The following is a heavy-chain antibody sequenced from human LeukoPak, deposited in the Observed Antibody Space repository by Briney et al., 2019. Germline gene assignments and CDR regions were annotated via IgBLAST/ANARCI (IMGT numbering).Heavy chain of an antibody. V-gene: IGHV4-39*01. J-gene: IGHJ3*02. CDR1: GGSISSYY. CDR3: ARHIDGFDI. CDR2: IYYSGST. Sequence: SETLSLTCTVSGGSISSYYWSWIRQPPGKGLEWIGSIYYSGSTYYNPSLKSRVTISVDTSKNQFSLKLSSVTAADTAVYYCARHIDGFDIWGQGTMVTVSS.